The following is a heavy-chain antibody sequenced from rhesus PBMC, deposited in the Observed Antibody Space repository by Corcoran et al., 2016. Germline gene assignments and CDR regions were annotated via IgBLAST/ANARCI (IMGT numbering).Heavy chain of an antibody. CDR2: ISYTGGSK. CDR3: ARVRGYSGYGFFDY. D-gene: IGHD5-42*01. V-gene: IGHV3S18*01. J-gene: IGHJ4*01. Sequence: EVQLVESGGGLAKPGGSLRLSCAASGFSFSDYYMYWVRQAPGKGLEWVSGISYTGGSKDSADSVKGRFTISRENSKTTLYLQMNSMRAEATAVYYCARVRGYSGYGFFDYWGQGVLVTVSS. CDR1: GFSFSDYY.